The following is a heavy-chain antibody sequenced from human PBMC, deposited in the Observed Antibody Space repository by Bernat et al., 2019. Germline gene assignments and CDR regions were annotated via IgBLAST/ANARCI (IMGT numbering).Heavy chain of an antibody. Sequence: QVQLVESGGGVVQPGRSLRLSCAASGFTFSSYAMHWVRQAPGKGLEWVAVISYDGSNKYYADSVKGRFTISRDNSKNTLYLQMNSLRAEDTAVYYCARDLPYGGSSFGEDFDYWGQGTLVTVSS. CDR1: GFTFSSYA. V-gene: IGHV3-30-3*01. CDR2: ISYDGSNK. D-gene: IGHD6-6*01. CDR3: ARDLPYGGSSFGEDFDY. J-gene: IGHJ4*02.